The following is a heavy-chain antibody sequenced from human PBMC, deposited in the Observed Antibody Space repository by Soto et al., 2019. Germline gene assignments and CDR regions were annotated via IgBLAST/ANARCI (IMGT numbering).Heavy chain of an antibody. D-gene: IGHD6-6*01. CDR1: GGSISTGGLY. J-gene: IGHJ3*02. V-gene: IGHV4-31*02. Sequence: QVQLREWGPGLVKPSQTLSLKCSVSGGSISTGGLYWSWIRQHPRKGLEWIGDIYYSGRTYDNPSLTSRVTISIEASKNQFSLKLTSVTAADTAVYYCAQALVFTGGDGFDIWGQGRLVTVS. CDR2: IYYSGRT. CDR3: AQALVFTGGDGFDI.